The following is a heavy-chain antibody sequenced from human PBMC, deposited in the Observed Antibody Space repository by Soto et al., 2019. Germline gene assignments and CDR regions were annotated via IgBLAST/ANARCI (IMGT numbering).Heavy chain of an antibody. J-gene: IGHJ5*02. CDR1: GGSISSGDYY. CDR2: IYYSGST. D-gene: IGHD3-10*01. CDR3: ARVWYGVNNWFDP. Sequence: QVQLQESGPGLVKPSQTLSLTCTVSGGSISSGDYYWSWIRQPPGKGLEWIGYIYYSGSTYYNPSLKRRVTISVDTSKTQFALKLSSVTAADTAVYYCARVWYGVNNWFDPWGQGTLVTVSS. V-gene: IGHV4-30-4*01.